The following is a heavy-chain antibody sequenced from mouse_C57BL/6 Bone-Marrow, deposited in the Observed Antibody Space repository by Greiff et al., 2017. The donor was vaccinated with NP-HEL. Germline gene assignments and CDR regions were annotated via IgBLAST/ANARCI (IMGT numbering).Heavy chain of an antibody. J-gene: IGHJ1*03. Sequence: VQRVESGAELARPGASVKLSCKASGYTFTSYGISWVKQRTGQGLEWIGEIYPRSGNTYYNEKFKGKATLTADKSSSTAYMELRSLTSEDSAVYFCARPYDYRYFDVWGTGTTVTVSS. CDR1: GYTFTSYG. CDR2: IYPRSGNT. V-gene: IGHV1-81*01. D-gene: IGHD2-4*01. CDR3: ARPYDYRYFDV.